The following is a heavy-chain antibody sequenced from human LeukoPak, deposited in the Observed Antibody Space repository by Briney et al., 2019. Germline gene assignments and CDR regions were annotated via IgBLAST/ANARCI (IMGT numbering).Heavy chain of an antibody. CDR3: ARGPIDYYGSGSFPDY. CDR1: GGSVSSGSYY. J-gene: IGHJ4*02. D-gene: IGHD3-10*01. CDR2: IYYSGST. Sequence: PSETLSLTCTVSGGSVSSGSYYWRWIRQPPGKGLEWIGYIYYSGSTNYNPSLKSRVTISVDTSKNQSSLKLSSVTAADTAVYYCARGPIDYYGSGSFPDYWGQGTLVTVSS. V-gene: IGHV4-61*01.